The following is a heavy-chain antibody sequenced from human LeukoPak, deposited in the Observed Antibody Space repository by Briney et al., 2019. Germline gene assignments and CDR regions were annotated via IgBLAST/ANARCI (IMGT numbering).Heavy chain of an antibody. CDR1: GYTFTSYG. CDR2: ISAYNGNT. D-gene: IGHD3-3*01. J-gene: IGHJ4*02. CDR3: AVLRFLERTFDY. V-gene: IGHV1-18*01. Sequence: GASVKVSCKASGYTFTSYGISWVRQAPGQGLEWMGWISAYNGNTNYARKLQGRVTMTTDTSTSTAYMELRSLRSDDTAVYYCAVLRFLERTFDYWGQGTLVTVSS.